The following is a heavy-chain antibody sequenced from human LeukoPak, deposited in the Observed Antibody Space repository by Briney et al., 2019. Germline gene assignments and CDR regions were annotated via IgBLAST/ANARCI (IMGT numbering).Heavy chain of an antibody. Sequence: SETLSLTCAVYGGSFSGYYWSWIRQPPGKGLEWIGSMYYSGRTDYNPSLKSLVTISVDTSENQFSLKLTSVTAADMAVYYCARSEPSSNDAFAIWGQGTMVSVSS. CDR3: ARSEPSSNDAFAI. J-gene: IGHJ3*02. CDR1: GGSFSGYY. D-gene: IGHD1-14*01. CDR2: MYYSGRT. V-gene: IGHV4-34*01.